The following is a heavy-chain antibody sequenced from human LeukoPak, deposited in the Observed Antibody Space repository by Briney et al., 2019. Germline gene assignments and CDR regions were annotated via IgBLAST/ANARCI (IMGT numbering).Heavy chain of an antibody. CDR1: GYIFSSYY. Sequence: ASVKVSCKASGYIFSSYYMHWVRQAPGQGLEWMGIVDPSGGTTTYAQQFEGRVTMTSDTSTSTVYMELSSLRSEDTAVYYCARDRPIIMVRGVISTNYYYYYGMDVWGQGTTVTVSS. V-gene: IGHV1-46*01. CDR2: VDPSGGTT. J-gene: IGHJ6*02. D-gene: IGHD3-10*01. CDR3: ARDRPIIMVRGVISTNYYYYYGMDV.